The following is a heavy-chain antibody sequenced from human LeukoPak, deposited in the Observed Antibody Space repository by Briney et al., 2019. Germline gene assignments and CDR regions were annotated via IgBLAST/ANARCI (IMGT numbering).Heavy chain of an antibody. CDR3: VRDGSGYAMWD. D-gene: IGHD5-12*01. CDR1: GFTFSSYG. J-gene: IGHJ4*02. Sequence: PGGSLRLSCAASGFTFSSYGMHWVRQAPGKGLEWVAFVHYGGSNKYYADSVKGRFAISRDNSKNTLYPQMNSLRAEDTAVYYCVRDGSGYAMWDWGQGTLVTVSS. CDR2: VHYGGSNK. V-gene: IGHV3-30*02.